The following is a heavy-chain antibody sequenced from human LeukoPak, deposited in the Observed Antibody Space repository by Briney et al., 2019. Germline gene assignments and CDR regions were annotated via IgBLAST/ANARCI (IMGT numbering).Heavy chain of an antibody. D-gene: IGHD1-26*01. CDR2: INHSGST. J-gene: IGHJ3*01. CDR1: GGSFSGYY. V-gene: IGHV4-34*01. Sequence: PSETLSLTCAVYGGSFSGYYWSWIRQPPGKGLEWIGEINHSGSTNYNPSLKSRVTISVDTSKNQFSLKLSSVTAADTAVYYCARGFQFSVSYYVFAFEVWGQGTMVTVSS. CDR3: ARGFQFSVSYYVFAFEV.